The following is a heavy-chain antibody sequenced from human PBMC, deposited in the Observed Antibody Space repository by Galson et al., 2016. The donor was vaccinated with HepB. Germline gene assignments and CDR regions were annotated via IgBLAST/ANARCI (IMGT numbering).Heavy chain of an antibody. Sequence: SVKVSCKAPGYTFSRNGVSWVRQAPGQGLEWMGWIAGFNGYTNYAQKFQGRVTLTTDNSTTTAFMELRSPRSDDTAVYYCARDWDDHDRSPHFWGQGTLVTVSS. CDR2: IAGFNGYT. CDR1: GYTFSRNG. CDR3: ARDWDDHDRSPHF. D-gene: IGHD3-22*01. J-gene: IGHJ4*02. V-gene: IGHV1-18*04.